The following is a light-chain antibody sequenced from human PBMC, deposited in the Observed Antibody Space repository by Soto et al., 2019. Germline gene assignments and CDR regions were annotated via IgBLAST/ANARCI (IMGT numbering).Light chain of an antibody. CDR3: QQYDSWPRT. CDR2: GAS. J-gene: IGKJ1*01. Sequence: DIVMTQSPATLSVSPGERATVSCRASQSVSSNLAWYQQKPGQAPRLLIHGASTRATGIPARISGSGSGIEVTLTISSLQSEDFAVYYCQQYDSWPRTFGQGTKVEVK. V-gene: IGKV3-15*01. CDR1: QSVSSN.